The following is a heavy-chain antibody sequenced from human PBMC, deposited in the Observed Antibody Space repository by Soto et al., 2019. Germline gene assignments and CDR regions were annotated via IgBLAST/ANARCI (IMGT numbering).Heavy chain of an antibody. CDR2: IPSRGRP. D-gene: IGHD5-12*01. J-gene: IGHJ5*02. V-gene: IGHV4-30-4*01. Sequence: QVQLRESGPGLVKPSQTLSLTCSVSGASVAGGSYYWSWVRQPPGKGLEWIGYIPSRGRPFYNPSLTSRGTISADTSKNQLSLQLMSVTAADTAVYYCARATYSGYDFGLWGQGTLVTVSS. CDR3: ARATYSGYDFGL. CDR1: GASVAGGSYY.